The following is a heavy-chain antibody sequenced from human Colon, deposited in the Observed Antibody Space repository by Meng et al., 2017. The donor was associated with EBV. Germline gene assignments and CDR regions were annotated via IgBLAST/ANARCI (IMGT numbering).Heavy chain of an antibody. V-gene: IGHV4-4*02. CDR1: GGSSSSSHW. Sequence: QLQGSGPGMVKPSGTLALTGAVSGGSSSSSHWWTWVRQPPGKGLEWIGEVYHTGSTKYNPSLKSRLTISVDKSKNQFSLNLTSVTAADTAVYYCARVWQSLTAFFDSWGQGTLVTVSS. CDR3: ARVWQSLTAFFDS. J-gene: IGHJ4*02. D-gene: IGHD2-21*01. CDR2: VYHTGST.